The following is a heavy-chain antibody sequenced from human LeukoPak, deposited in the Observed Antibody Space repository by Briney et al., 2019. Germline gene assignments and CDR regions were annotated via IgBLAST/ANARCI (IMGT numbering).Heavy chain of an antibody. V-gene: IGHV3-7*01. D-gene: IGHD5-18*01. CDR1: GFTFSSYW. CDR2: IQQDGSEK. CDR3: ARWIQLWLLRYFDY. Sequence: GGSLRLSCAASGFTFSSYWMSWVRQAPGKGLEWAANIQQDGSEKYYVDSVKGRFTISRDNAKNSLYLQMNSLRAEDTAVYYCARWIQLWLLRYFDYWGQGTLVTVSS. J-gene: IGHJ4*02.